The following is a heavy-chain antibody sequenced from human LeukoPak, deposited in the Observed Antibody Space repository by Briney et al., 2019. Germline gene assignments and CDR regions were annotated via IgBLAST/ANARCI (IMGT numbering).Heavy chain of an antibody. CDR3: ARVSAAARAFDY. D-gene: IGHD2-15*01. J-gene: IGHJ4*02. CDR1: GFTFSSYW. V-gene: IGHV3-7*01. Sequence: PGGSLRLSCAASGFTFSSYWMGWVRQAPGKGLEWVANIKQDGSEKYYMDSVKGRFTISRDNAKNSLYLQMNSLRAEGTAVYYCARVSAAARAFDYWGQGTLVTVSS. CDR2: IKQDGSEK.